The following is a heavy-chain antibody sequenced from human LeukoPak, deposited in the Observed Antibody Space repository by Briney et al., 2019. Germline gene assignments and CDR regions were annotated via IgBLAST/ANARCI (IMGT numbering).Heavy chain of an antibody. J-gene: IGHJ2*01. CDR3: ARVGDHFHGYLAL. Sequence: GGSLRLSCAASGFTVSTNYMNWVRQAPGKGLEWVSILYSGSSTYYADSVEGRFTISRDSSKNTLFLQMNDLRAEDTAVYYCARVGDHFHGYLALWGRGTLVTVSS. V-gene: IGHV3-53*01. D-gene: IGHD3-3*02. CDR2: LYSGSST. CDR1: GFTVSTNY.